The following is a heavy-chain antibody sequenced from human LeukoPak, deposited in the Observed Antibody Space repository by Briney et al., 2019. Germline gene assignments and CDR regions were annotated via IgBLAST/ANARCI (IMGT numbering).Heavy chain of an antibody. D-gene: IGHD3-16*01. CDR1: GGSISSGGYS. V-gene: IGHV4-30-2*01. CDR2: IYHSGST. J-gene: IGHJ4*02. Sequence: SETLSLTCAVSGGSISSGGYSWSWIRQPPGKGLEWIGYIYHSGSTYYNPSLKSRVTISVDRSKNQFSLKLSSVTAADTAVHYCARGGEEPYYFDYWGQGTLVTVSS. CDR3: ARGGEEPYYFDY.